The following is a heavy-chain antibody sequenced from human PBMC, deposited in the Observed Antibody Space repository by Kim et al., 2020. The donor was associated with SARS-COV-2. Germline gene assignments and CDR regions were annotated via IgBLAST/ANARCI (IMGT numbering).Heavy chain of an antibody. V-gene: IGHV4-38-2*01. CDR3: TSKYYYDSSGYYSADW. CDR2: IHQSGIT. Sequence: SETLSLTCAVADHSTSSGYYWGWIRQPPGKGPEWIGSIHQSGITYYNPSLKSRVFISIDTSKNQFSLRLNSVTAADTAVYYCTSKYYYDSSGYYSADWWGQGTLVTVSS. J-gene: IGHJ4*02. CDR1: DHSTSSGYY. D-gene: IGHD3-22*01.